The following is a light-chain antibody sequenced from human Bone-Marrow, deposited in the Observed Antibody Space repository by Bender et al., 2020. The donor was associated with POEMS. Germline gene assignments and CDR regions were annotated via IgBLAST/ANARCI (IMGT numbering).Light chain of an antibody. J-gene: IGLJ1*01. CDR3: SSYTSSSTQV. Sequence: QSALTQPPSASGSPGQSITISCTGSSSDVGGYDYVSWYQQHPGKAPKLIIYDVSNRPSGVSNRFSGSKSGDTASLTISGLQAEDEADYYCSSYTSSSTQVFGTGTKVTVL. CDR1: SSDVGGYDY. CDR2: DVS. V-gene: IGLV2-14*01.